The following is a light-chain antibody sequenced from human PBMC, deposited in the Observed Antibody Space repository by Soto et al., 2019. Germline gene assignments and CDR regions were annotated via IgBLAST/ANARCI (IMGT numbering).Light chain of an antibody. CDR2: SAS. J-gene: IGKJ1*01. CDR1: QGIRNA. Sequence: DIQMTQSPSSLPASVGDRVTITCRASQGIRNALGWYQQKPGKATKRLIYSASSLQSGVPARFSGSGSGTEFTRTISSLQPEDFATYYCLQHNSYPRTFGQGPKVEIK. CDR3: LQHNSYPRT. V-gene: IGKV1-17*01.